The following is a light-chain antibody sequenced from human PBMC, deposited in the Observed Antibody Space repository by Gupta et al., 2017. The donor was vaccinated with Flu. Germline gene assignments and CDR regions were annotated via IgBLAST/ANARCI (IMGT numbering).Light chain of an antibody. V-gene: IGLV3-21*02. Sequence: SYVLTQPPSVSVAPGQTAKITCGGDNIGSKSVHWYQQKQGQAPVRVVEDNSDRPSGIPERFSCSHSCNKATLIIYDVEDWDEAEECCRVWHISSDPFMLFGGGTKLPVL. CDR3: RVWHISSDPFML. CDR1: NIGSKS. J-gene: IGLJ3*02. CDR2: DNS.